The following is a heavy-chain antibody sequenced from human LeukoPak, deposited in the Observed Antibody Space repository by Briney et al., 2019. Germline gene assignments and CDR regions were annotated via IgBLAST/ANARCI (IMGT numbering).Heavy chain of an antibody. CDR1: GYTFKSYG. CDR3: AGTERSGSYYYGMDV. J-gene: IGHJ6*02. Sequence: ASVKVSCKASGYTFKSYGIHWVRQAPGQRLEWMGWISPGNGNTKYSQKLQGRVTMTTDTSTSTAYMELRSLRSDDTAVYYCAGTERSGSYYYGMDVWGQGTTVTVSS. D-gene: IGHD3-10*01. CDR2: ISPGNGNT. V-gene: IGHV1-18*01.